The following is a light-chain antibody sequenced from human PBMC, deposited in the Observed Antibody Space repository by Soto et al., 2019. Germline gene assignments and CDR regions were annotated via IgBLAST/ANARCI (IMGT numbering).Light chain of an antibody. CDR2: EVT. J-gene: IGLJ3*02. V-gene: IGLV2-8*01. CDR3: NSYAGSKNFGV. Sequence: QSALTQPPSASGSPGQSVTISCTGTSSDVGAYNYVSWYQQHPGKAPKLIIYEVTKRPSGVTDRFSGSKSGNTASLTVSGLQDEDEADYYCNSYAGSKNFGVFGGGTQLTVL. CDR1: SSDVGAYNY.